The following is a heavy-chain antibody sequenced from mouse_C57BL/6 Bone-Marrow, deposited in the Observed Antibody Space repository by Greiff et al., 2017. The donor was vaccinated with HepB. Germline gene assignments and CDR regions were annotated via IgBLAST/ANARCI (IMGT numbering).Heavy chain of an antibody. V-gene: IGHV1-18*01. CDR3: ARSEDPWFAY. J-gene: IGHJ3*01. CDR2: INPNNGGT. Sequence: VQLKESGPELVKPGASVKIPCKASGYTFTDYNMDWVKQSHGKSLEWIGDINPNNGGTIYNQTFKGKATLTVDKSSSTTYMELRSLTSEDTAVYYCARSEDPWFAYWGQGTLVTVAA. CDR1: GYTFTDYN.